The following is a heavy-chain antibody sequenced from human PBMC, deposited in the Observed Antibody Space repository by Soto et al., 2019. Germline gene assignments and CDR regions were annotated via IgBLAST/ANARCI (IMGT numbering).Heavy chain of an antibody. J-gene: IGHJ4*02. V-gene: IGHV3-23*05. D-gene: IGHD3-16*01. CDR1: GFSFSNYA. Sequence: EVQLLESGGGLVQPGGSLRLSCIASGFSFSNYAMIWVRRAPGKGPEWVSSIEISGRATYYADAVKGRFTISRDDSKNAVYLQMNSLRGEDTAVYFCAKGDGGYFDHWGQGSLVTVSS. CDR3: AKGDGGYFDH. CDR2: IEISGRAT.